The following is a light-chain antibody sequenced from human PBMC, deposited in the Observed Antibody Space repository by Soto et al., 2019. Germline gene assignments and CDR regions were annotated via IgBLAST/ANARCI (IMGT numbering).Light chain of an antibody. V-gene: IGLV2-23*01. CDR2: EDT. J-gene: IGLJ1*01. CDR1: SSDVGNYNL. Sequence: VLTQPAYVSGSPGKSITLSGTGSSSDVGNYNLVSWYQQHPGRAPKLMIYEDTEWPSGVSNRFSGSKPGNTAYLTISGLQAEDEADYYCSSYAVGTTYVFGHGTKATVL. CDR3: SSYAVGTTYV.